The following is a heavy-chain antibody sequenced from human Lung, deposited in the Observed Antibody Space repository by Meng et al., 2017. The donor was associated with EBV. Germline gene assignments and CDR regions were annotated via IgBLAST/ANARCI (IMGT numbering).Heavy chain of an antibody. D-gene: IGHD3-3*01. CDR3: ARVAPSGYRYFDY. CDR2: INTHTGNP. J-gene: IGHJ4*02. V-gene: IGHV7-4-1*02. CDR1: GYTFINYA. Sequence: QVQLVQSGSELKKPGASVKVSCKASGYTFINYAINWVRQAPGQGLEWMGWINTHTGNPTYGQGFTGRFVLSSDTSVSTANLQISSLKAEDTAVYYCARVAPSGYRYFDYWGQGTLVTVSS.